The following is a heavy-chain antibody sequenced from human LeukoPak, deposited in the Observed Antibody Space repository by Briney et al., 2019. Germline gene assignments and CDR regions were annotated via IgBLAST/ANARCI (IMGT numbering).Heavy chain of an antibody. J-gene: IGHJ4*02. CDR3: ARDSSRYGSGSYPFDY. CDR1: GGSISSGGYY. CDR2: IYHSGST. Sequence: PSQTLSLTCTVSGGSISSGGYYWGWIRQPPGKGLEWIGSIYHSGSTYYNPSLKSRVTISVDTSKNQFSLKLSSVTAADTAVYYCARDSSRYGSGSYPFDYWGQGTLVTVSS. V-gene: IGHV4-39*07. D-gene: IGHD3-10*01.